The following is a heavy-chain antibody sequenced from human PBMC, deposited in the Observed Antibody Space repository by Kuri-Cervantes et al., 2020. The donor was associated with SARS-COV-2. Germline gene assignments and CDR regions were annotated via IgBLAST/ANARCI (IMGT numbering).Heavy chain of an antibody. Sequence: SETLSLPCTVSGGSISSYYWSWFRQPPGKGLEWVGYIYYSGSTNYNPSHKSGGTISVDTSKNQFSLKLRYVTAADTAVYYCSREGYCSGGSWFDYWGQGTLVTVSS. CDR3: SREGYCSGGSWFDY. D-gene: IGHD2-15*01. J-gene: IGHJ5*01. CDR2: IYYSGST. CDR1: GGSISSYY. V-gene: IGHV4-59*01.